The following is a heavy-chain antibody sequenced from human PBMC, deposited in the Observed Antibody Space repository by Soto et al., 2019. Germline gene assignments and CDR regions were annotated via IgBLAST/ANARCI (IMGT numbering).Heavy chain of an antibody. V-gene: IGHV5-51*01. CDR1: GYNFTSSW. J-gene: IGHJ4*02. D-gene: IGHD2-15*01. CDR3: ARFTRLEYTIKWSRHY. Sequence: GESLKISCKGSGYNFTSSWIGWVRQMPGKGLEWMGVIYPEDSDIRYSPSFQGQVTISADKSISTAFLQWSSLRASDTAMYYCARFTRLEYTIKWSRHYRGQATLVTGSS. CDR2: IYPEDSDI.